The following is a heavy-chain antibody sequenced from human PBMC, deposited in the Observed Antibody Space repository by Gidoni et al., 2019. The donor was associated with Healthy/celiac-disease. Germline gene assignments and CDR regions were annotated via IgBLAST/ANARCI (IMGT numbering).Heavy chain of an antibody. CDR3: ARGTARVYYYDSSGYYPFDY. D-gene: IGHD3-22*01. Sequence: QVQLVQSGAEVKKPGASVKVSCKASGYTFTGYYMPWVRQAPGQGLEWMGWINPNSGGTNYAQKFQGRVTMTRDTSISTAYMELSRLRSDDTAVYYCARGTARVYYYDSSGYYPFDYWGQGTLVTVSS. CDR2: INPNSGGT. J-gene: IGHJ4*02. CDR1: GYTFTGYY. V-gene: IGHV1-2*02.